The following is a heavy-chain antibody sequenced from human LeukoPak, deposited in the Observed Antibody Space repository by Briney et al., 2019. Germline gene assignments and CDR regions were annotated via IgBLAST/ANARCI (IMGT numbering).Heavy chain of an antibody. J-gene: IGHJ4*02. CDR2: TYYTGST. D-gene: IGHD3-9*01. Sequence: PSETLSLTCAVYGGSFSPYYWGWIRQPPGKGLEWIGNTYYTGSTYYNPSLRSRVTMSVDTSKNQFSLKMSSVTAADTAVYYCARLSKGRYFDYIFDHWGQGTVVTVSS. CDR3: ARLSKGRYFDYIFDH. CDR1: GGSFSPYY. V-gene: IGHV4-34*01.